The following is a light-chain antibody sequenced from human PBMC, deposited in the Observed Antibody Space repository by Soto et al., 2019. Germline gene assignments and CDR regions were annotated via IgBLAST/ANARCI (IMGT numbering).Light chain of an antibody. CDR1: SSDVGGYDH. CDR2: EVD. Sequence: QSALTQPASVSWSPGQSITISCSGTSSDVGGYDHVSWYQQHPGKGPKLIIHEVDNRPSGVSLRFSGSKSGDTASLTISGLHPEDEADYYCSSYSSSSTLYVFGTGTKVPV. J-gene: IGLJ1*01. CDR3: SSYSSSSTLYV. V-gene: IGLV2-14*01.